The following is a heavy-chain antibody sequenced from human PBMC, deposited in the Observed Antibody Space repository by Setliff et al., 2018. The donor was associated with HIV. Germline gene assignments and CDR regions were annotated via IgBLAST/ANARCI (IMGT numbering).Heavy chain of an antibody. CDR3: ARLRLFSSALDY. D-gene: IGHD2-2*01. Sequence: PGGSLRLSCAASGFSVSNYYMAWVRQAPGKGLEWVSTIYSDGTTYHADSVKGRFTLSRDNSKNTLFLQMNSLRPEDTAVFYCARLRLFSSALDYWGQGTLGTVS. CDR1: GFSVSNYY. V-gene: IGHV3-66*02. J-gene: IGHJ4*02. CDR2: IYSDGTT.